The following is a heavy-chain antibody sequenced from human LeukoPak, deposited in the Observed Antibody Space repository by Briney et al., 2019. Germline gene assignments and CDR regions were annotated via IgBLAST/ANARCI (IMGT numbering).Heavy chain of an antibody. CDR3: ARHACSSTSCYTLFDY. D-gene: IGHD2-2*02. Sequence: PSETLSLTCTASGGSISSYYWSWIRQPPGKGLEWIGYIYTSGSTNYNPSLKSRVTISVDTSKNQFSLKLSSVTAADTAVYYCARHACSSTSCYTLFDYWGQGTLVTVSS. CDR1: GGSISSYY. CDR2: IYTSGST. J-gene: IGHJ4*02. V-gene: IGHV4-4*09.